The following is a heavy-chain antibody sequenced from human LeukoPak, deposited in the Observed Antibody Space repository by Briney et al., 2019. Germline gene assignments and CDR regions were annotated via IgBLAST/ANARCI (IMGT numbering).Heavy chain of an antibody. D-gene: IGHD3-10*01. J-gene: IGHJ5*02. CDR1: GGSISSGGYY. V-gene: IGHV4-61*08. CDR3: ARDYYNSGKRFDP. Sequence: SETLSLTCTVSGGSISSGGYYWSWIRRPPGKGLEWIGEIYRSGSTNYNPSLRNRVTISVDKSNNQFSLKLSSLTAADTAVYYCARDYYNSGKRFDPWGQGTLVTVSS. CDR2: IYRSGST.